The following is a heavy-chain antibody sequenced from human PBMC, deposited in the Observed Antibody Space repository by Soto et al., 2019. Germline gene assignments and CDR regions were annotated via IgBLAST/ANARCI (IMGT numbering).Heavy chain of an antibody. CDR2: IIPIFGTA. D-gene: IGHD1-7*01. Sequence: QVQLVQSGAEVKKPGSSVKVSCKASGGTFSSYAISWVRQAPGQGLEWMGVIIPIFGTANYAQKLQGRVKITADESTSTAYMELSSLRSEDTAVYYCARDSPLTGTTVYYYYGMDVWGQGTTVTVSS. CDR1: GGTFSSYA. V-gene: IGHV1-69*01. CDR3: ARDSPLTGTTVYYYYGMDV. J-gene: IGHJ6*02.